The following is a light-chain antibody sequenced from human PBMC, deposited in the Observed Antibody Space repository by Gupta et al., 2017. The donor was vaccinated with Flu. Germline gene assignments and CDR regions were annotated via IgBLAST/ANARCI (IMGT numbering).Light chain of an antibody. CDR1: QDISNS. CDR3: QQYENLPLT. V-gene: IGKV1-33*01. J-gene: IGKJ5*01. Sequence: PSSLSASVGDRVTITCQASQDISNSLNWYQQKPGKAPKLLMYDASNLETGVPSRFSGRGSGTDFTFTISRLQPEDIATYYCQQYENLPLTFGQGTRLEIK. CDR2: DAS.